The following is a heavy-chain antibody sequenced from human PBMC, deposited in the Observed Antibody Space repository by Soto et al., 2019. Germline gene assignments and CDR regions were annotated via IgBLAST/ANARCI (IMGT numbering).Heavy chain of an antibody. CDR1: GFTFSSYA. Sequence: EVQLLESGGGLVQPGGSLRLSCAASGFTFSSYAMSWVRQAPGKGLEWVSAISGSGGSTYYADSVKGRFTISRDNPKNTLYLQMNSLRAEDTAVYYWAKEYYYGSGIDYWGQGTLVTVSS. CDR2: ISGSGGST. CDR3: AKEYYYGSGIDY. J-gene: IGHJ4*02. D-gene: IGHD3-10*01. V-gene: IGHV3-23*01.